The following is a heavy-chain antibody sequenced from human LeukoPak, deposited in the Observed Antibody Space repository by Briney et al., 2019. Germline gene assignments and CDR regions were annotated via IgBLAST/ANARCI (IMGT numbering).Heavy chain of an antibody. Sequence: GESLKISCKGSAYNFATYWIAWVRQMPGKGLECMGIIYPGDSDTRYSPSFQSQVTISADKSISTAYLQWSSLKASDTAMYYCARQFRDSSGYYSYYFDYWGQGTLVTVSS. CDR1: AYNFATYW. V-gene: IGHV5-51*01. CDR3: ARQFRDSSGYYSYYFDY. J-gene: IGHJ4*02. D-gene: IGHD3-22*01. CDR2: IYPGDSDT.